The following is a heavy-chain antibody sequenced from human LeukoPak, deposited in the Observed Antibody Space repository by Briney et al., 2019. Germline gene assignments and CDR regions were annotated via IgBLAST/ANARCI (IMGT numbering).Heavy chain of an antibody. CDR3: AREGRFLDRSPVDY. CDR2: INSDGSST. V-gene: IGHV3-74*01. Sequence: PGGSLRLSCAASGFTFSSYWMHWLRQVPGKGLVWVSRINSDGSSTSYADSVKGRFTVSRDNAKNTLYLQMNSLRAEDTAVYYCAREGRFLDRSPVDYWGQGSLITVSS. CDR1: GFTFSSYW. J-gene: IGHJ4*02. D-gene: IGHD3/OR15-3a*01.